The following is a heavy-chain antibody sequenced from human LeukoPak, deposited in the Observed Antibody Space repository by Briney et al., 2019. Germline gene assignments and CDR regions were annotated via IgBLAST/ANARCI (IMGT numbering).Heavy chain of an antibody. D-gene: IGHD6-19*01. Sequence: GGSLGLSCAASGFTFSSYWMSWVRQAPGKGLEWVANIKQDGSEKYYVDSVKGRFTISRDNAKNSLYLQMNSLRAEDTAVYYCAREIAVAGGAFDIWGQGTMVTVSS. V-gene: IGHV3-7*01. J-gene: IGHJ3*02. CDR3: AREIAVAGGAFDI. CDR1: GFTFSSYW. CDR2: IKQDGSEK.